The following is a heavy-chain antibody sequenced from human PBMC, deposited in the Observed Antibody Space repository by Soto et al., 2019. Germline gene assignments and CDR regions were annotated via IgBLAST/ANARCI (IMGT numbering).Heavy chain of an antibody. D-gene: IGHD6-19*01. CDR1: GGTFSSYA. CDR3: APQGYSSGWYGGDS. Sequence: ASVKVSCKASGGTFSSYAISWVRQAPGQGLEWMGGIIPIFGTANYAQKFQGRVTITADESTSTAYMELSSLRSEDTAVYYCAPQGYSSGWYGGDSWGQGPWVTVS. V-gene: IGHV1-69*13. J-gene: IGHJ5*02. CDR2: IIPIFGTA.